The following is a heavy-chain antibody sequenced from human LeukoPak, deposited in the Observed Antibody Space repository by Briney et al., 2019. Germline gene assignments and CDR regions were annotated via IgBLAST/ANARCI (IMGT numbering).Heavy chain of an antibody. CDR2: ISGSSSTI. D-gene: IGHD2-2*01. Sequence: GGSLRLSCAASGVTFSSYSMNWVRQAPGKGLEWVSYISGSSSTIYYADSVKGRFTISRDNAKNSLYLQMNSLRDEDTAVYYCARNVPATAGQPLDYWGQGTLVTVSS. CDR3: ARNVPATAGQPLDY. CDR1: GVTFSSYS. V-gene: IGHV3-48*02. J-gene: IGHJ4*02.